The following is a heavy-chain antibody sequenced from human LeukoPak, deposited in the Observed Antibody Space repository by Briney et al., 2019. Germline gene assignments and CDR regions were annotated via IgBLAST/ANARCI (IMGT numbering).Heavy chain of an antibody. CDR3: ARGPGSGTGGMDV. Sequence: GGSLKLSCATSGFTFVNYGIHWVRQAPGKGLEWVAFIRYDGTTTYYTDSVKGRFTVFRGDSKTTLYLQMNSLRPEDTAVYYCARGPGSGTGGMDVWGQGTTVTVSS. D-gene: IGHD3-10*01. J-gene: IGHJ6*02. V-gene: IGHV3-30*02. CDR2: IRYDGTTT. CDR1: GFTFVNYG.